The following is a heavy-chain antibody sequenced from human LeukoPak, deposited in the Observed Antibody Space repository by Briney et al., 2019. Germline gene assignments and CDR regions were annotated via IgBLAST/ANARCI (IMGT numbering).Heavy chain of an antibody. CDR3: ARHSRYSTGWAIDY. D-gene: IGHD6-19*01. V-gene: IGHV4-38-2*02. CDR2: MYHSGST. J-gene: IGHJ4*02. CDR1: GYSISNAYY. Sequence: SETLSLTCTVSGYSISNAYYWGWIRQPTGKGLEWIGSMYHSGSTYYNASLRSRVTISVDTSKNQFSLKLNSVTAADTAVYYCARHSRYSTGWAIDYWGQGILVTVSS.